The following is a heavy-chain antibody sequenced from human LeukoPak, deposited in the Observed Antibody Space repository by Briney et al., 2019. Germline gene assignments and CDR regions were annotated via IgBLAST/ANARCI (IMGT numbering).Heavy chain of an antibody. D-gene: IGHD6-13*01. V-gene: IGHV3-30*03. CDR1: GFTFSSYG. CDR2: ISYDGSNK. J-gene: IGHJ4*02. Sequence: GGSLRLSCAASGFTFSSYGMHWVRQAPGKGLEWVAVISYDGSNKYYADSVKGRFTISRDNSKSTLYLQMNSLRTEDTAVYYCARAYGSSSVDHWGQGTLVTVSS. CDR3: ARAYGSSSVDH.